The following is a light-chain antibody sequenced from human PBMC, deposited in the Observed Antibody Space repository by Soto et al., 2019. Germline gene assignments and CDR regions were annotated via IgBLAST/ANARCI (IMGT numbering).Light chain of an antibody. Sequence: DIQMTQSPSSLSASVGGRVTITCRASQSISYYLNWYQQKPGKAPKLLIYDASSLESGVPSRFSGSGSGTEFTLTISSLQPDDFATYYCQQYNSYSWTFGQGTKVDI. CDR1: QSISYY. CDR3: QQYNSYSWT. V-gene: IGKV1-5*01. J-gene: IGKJ1*01. CDR2: DAS.